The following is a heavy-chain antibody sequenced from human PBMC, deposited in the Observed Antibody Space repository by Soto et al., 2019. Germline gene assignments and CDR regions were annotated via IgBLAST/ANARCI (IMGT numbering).Heavy chain of an antibody. D-gene: IGHD2-15*01. CDR2: IRSNGGSA. V-gene: IGHV3-64*01. J-gene: IGHJ4*02. Sequence: EVQLVESGGGVVQPGGSLRLSCAASGFTFSYYAIHWVRQAPGKGLEYVSAIRSNGGSASYANSVRGRFTISRDDSKNTVYLQMGSLRAEDMAVYYCARRRDGTCYGCNDYWGQGTLVTVSS. CDR1: GFTFSYYA. CDR3: ARRRDGTCYGCNDY.